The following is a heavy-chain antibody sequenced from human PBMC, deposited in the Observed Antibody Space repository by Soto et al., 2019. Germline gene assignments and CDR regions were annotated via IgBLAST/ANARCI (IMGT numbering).Heavy chain of an antibody. CDR2: ISYDGSNK. J-gene: IGHJ4*02. V-gene: IGHV3-30*18. CDR1: GFTFSSYG. CDR3: AKDKKAWQWLHYFDY. D-gene: IGHD6-19*01. Sequence: GGSLRLSCAASGFTFSSYGMHWVRQAPGKGLEWVAVISYDGSNKYYADSVKGRFTISRDNSKNTLYLQMNSLRAEDTAVYYCAKDKKAWQWLHYFDYWGQGTLVTVSS.